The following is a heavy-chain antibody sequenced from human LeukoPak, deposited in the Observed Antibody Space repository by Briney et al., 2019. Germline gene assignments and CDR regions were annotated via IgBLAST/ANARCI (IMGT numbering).Heavy chain of an antibody. Sequence: GGSLRLSCAASGFTFSSYSMNWVRQAPGKGLEWVSSISSCSSYIYYADSVKGRFTISRDNAKNSLYLQMNSLRAEDTAVYYCARDEVLDSSSWYGPSYYYGMDVWGQGTTVTVSS. CDR3: ARDEVLDSSSWYGPSYYYGMDV. CDR1: GFTFSSYS. D-gene: IGHD6-13*01. J-gene: IGHJ6*02. V-gene: IGHV3-21*01. CDR2: ISSCSSYI.